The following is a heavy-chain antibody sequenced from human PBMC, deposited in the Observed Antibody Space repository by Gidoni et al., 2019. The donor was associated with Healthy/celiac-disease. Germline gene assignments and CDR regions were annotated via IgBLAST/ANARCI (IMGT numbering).Heavy chain of an antibody. CDR2: INHSGST. CDR3: ARGLRYYGSGSYDY. Sequence: QVQLQQWGAGLLKPSETLSLTCAVYGGSFSGYYWSWIRQPPGKGLEWIGEINHSGSTNYNPSLKSRVTISVDTSKNQFSLKLSSVTAADTAVYYCARGLRYYGSGSYDYWGQGTLVTVSS. V-gene: IGHV4-34*01. D-gene: IGHD3-10*01. CDR1: GGSFSGYY. J-gene: IGHJ4*02.